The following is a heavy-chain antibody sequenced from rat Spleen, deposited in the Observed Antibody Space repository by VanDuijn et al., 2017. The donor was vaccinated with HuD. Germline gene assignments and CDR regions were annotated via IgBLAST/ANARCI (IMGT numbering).Heavy chain of an antibody. CDR3: ARLGIAAIGNWFSY. J-gene: IGHJ3*01. V-gene: IGHV5-25*01. CDR1: GFTFSNYY. CDR2: ISTGGGNT. D-gene: IGHD1-2*01. Sequence: EVQLVESGGGLVQPGRSMRLSCTALGFTFSNYYMAWVRQAPTEGLEWVASISTGGGNTHYRDSVKGRFTISRDNAKSTLFLHMDSLRSEDTATYYCARLGIAAIGNWFSYWGQGTLVTVSS.